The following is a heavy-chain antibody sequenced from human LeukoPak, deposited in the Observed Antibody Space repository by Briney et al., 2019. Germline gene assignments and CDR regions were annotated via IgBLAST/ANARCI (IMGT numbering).Heavy chain of an antibody. D-gene: IGHD2-2*01. V-gene: IGHV3-21*01. Sequence: GGSLRLSCAASGFTFSSYTMNWVRQAPGKGLEWVSSISSRSSYIYYADSVKGRFTISRDNAKNSLYLQMNSLRAEDTAVYYCARDPGRCSSTSCYPDYWGQGTLVTVSS. CDR2: ISSRSSYI. J-gene: IGHJ4*02. CDR3: ARDPGRCSSTSCYPDY. CDR1: GFTFSSYT.